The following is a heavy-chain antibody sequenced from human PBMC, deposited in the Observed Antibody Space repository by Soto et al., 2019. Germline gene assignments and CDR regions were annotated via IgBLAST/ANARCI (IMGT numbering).Heavy chain of an antibody. D-gene: IGHD3-10*01. CDR2: IKNKNDGGTI. J-gene: IGHJ4*01. CDR1: GFSFKNAW. V-gene: IGHV3-15*07. Sequence: EVELVESGGGLVKPGGSLTLSCAASGFSFKNAWMNWVRQAPGKGLEWVGRIKNKNDGGTIDYAAFVKGRFTISRDASENTLYLHMNDVKTEDSAVYFCTGLWFGEIYNYWGQGSLVTVSS. CDR3: TGLWFGEIYNY.